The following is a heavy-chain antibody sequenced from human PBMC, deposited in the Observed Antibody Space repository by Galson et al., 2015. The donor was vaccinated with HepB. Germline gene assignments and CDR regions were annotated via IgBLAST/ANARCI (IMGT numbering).Heavy chain of an antibody. CDR1: GFSLSTSGMR. CDR2: IDWDDDK. D-gene: IGHD6-19*01. J-gene: IGHJ3*02. V-gene: IGHV2-70*04. CDR3: ARIAVAGTAGDAFDI. Sequence: PALVKPTQTLTLTCTFSGFSLSTSGMRVSWIRQPPGKALEWLARIDWDDDKFYSTSLKTRLTISKDTSKNQVVLTMTNMDPVDTATYYCARIAVAGTAGDAFDIWGQGTMVTVSS.